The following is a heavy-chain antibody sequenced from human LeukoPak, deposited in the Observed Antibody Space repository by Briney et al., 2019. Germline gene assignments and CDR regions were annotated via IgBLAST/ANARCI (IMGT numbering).Heavy chain of an antibody. CDR3: ARDRYYYDSSGYRFDY. J-gene: IGHJ4*02. D-gene: IGHD3-22*01. V-gene: IGHV4-59*12. CDR2: IYYSGST. CDR1: GGSISSYY. Sequence: SETLSLTCTVSGGSISSYYWSWIRQPPGKGLEWIGYIYYSGSTNYNPSLKSRVTISVDTSKNQFSLKLSSVTAADTAVYYCARDRYYYDSSGYRFDYWGQGTLVTVSS.